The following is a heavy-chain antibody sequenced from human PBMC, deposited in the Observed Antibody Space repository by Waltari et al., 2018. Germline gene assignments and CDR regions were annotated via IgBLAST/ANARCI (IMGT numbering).Heavy chain of an antibody. Sequence: VQLVESGGGVVKPGRSLRLPCAASGFTFDDYDMHWLRQAPGKGMYWVSGISWNSGSIGYADSVKGRFTISRDNAKNSLYLQMNSLRAEDTALYYCAKDGDGDYNWYFDLWGRGTLVTVSS. D-gene: IGHD4-17*01. CDR1: GFTFDDYD. V-gene: IGHV3-9*01. CDR2: ISWNSGSI. J-gene: IGHJ2*01. CDR3: AKDGDGDYNWYFDL.